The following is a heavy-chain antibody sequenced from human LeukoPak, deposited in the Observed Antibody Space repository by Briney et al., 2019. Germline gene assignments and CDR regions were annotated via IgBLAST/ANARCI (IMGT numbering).Heavy chain of an antibody. CDR3: AKAMGATRDYYYYYMDV. CDR1: GFTFSSYA. Sequence: GGSLRLSCAASGFTFSSYAMSWVRQAPGKGLEWVSAISGSGGSTYYADSVKGRFTISRDNSKNTLYLQMNSLRAEDTAVYYCAKAMGATRDYYYYYMDVWGKGTTVTVSS. J-gene: IGHJ6*03. D-gene: IGHD1-26*01. V-gene: IGHV3-23*01. CDR2: ISGSGGST.